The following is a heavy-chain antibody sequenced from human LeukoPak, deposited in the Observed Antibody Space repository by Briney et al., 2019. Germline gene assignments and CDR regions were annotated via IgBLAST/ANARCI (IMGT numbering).Heavy chain of an antibody. Sequence: PSETLSLTCTVSGGSISSGGYYWSWIRQHPGKGLEWIGYIYYSGSTYYNPSLKSRVTISVDTSKNQFSLKLSSVTAADTAVYYCARHSYDFWSGYYTHWGQGTLVTVSS. CDR1: GGSISSGGYY. CDR2: IYYSGST. J-gene: IGHJ4*02. D-gene: IGHD3-3*01. V-gene: IGHV4-39*01. CDR3: ARHSYDFWSGYYTH.